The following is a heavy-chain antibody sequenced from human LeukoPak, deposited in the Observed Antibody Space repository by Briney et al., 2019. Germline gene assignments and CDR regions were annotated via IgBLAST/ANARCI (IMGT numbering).Heavy chain of an antibody. CDR2: ISGSGGST. D-gene: IGHD7-27*01. V-gene: IGHV3-23*01. J-gene: IGHJ4*02. Sequence: GGSLRLSCAASGFTFSSYAMSWVRQAPGKGLEWVSAISGSGGSTYYADSVKGRFTISRDNSKNTLHLQMNSLRAEDTAEYYCAKGSNWGSGYYFDYWGQGTLVTVSS. CDR3: AKGSNWGSGYYFDY. CDR1: GFTFSSYA.